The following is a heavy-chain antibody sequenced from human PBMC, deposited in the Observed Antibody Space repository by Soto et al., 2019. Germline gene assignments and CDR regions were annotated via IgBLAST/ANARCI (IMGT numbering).Heavy chain of an antibody. V-gene: IGHV3-33*01. CDR2: IWYDGSNK. CDR3: ARDLPGPQPGCLGY. Sequence: QVQLVESGGGVVQPGRSLRLSCAASGFTFSSYGMHWVRQAPGKGLEWVAVIWYDGSNKYYADSVKGRFTISRDNSKNTLYLQMNSLRAEDTTVYYCARDLPGPQPGCLGYWGQGTLVTVSS. J-gene: IGHJ4*02. CDR1: GFTFSSYG. D-gene: IGHD2-15*01.